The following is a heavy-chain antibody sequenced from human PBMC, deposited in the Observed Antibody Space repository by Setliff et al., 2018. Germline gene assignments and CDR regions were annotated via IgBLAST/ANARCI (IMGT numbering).Heavy chain of an antibody. Sequence: SETLSLTCAVSGYSISSGYNWGWIRQPPGKGLEWIASIYYRGSTSYNSSLKSRVSISVDTSKNQFSLNLNSVTAADTAVYYCATLTGDRGVDYWGQGRLVTVPQ. CDR1: GYSISSGYN. CDR2: IYYRGST. CDR3: ATLTGDRGVDY. V-gene: IGHV4-38-2*01. J-gene: IGHJ4*02. D-gene: IGHD7-27*01.